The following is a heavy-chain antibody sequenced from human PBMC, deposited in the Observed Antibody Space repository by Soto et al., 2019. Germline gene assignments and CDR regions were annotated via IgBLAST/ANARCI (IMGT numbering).Heavy chain of an antibody. CDR2: IKQDGSEK. Sequence: GGSLRLSRAASGFTFSSYWMSWLRQAPGKGLEWVANIKQDGSEKYYVDSVKGRFTISRDSAKNSLYLQMNSLRAEDTAVYYCARDINYDFWSGYLSHLGGWFDPWGQGTLVTVSS. D-gene: IGHD3-3*01. CDR1: GFTFSSYW. CDR3: ARDINYDFWSGYLSHLGGWFDP. J-gene: IGHJ5*02. V-gene: IGHV3-7*03.